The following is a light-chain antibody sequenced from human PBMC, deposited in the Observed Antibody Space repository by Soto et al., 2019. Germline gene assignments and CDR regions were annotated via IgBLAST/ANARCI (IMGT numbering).Light chain of an antibody. CDR1: QSISSH. J-gene: IGKJ5*01. V-gene: IGKV3-11*01. CDR2: DAS. CDR3: QERSNWPRIT. Sequence: EIVLTQSPATLSLSPGERATLSCRASQSISSHLVWYQQKPGQAPRLLIYDASNRATGIPARFSGSGSGTDFTLTISSLEPEDSAIYYCQERSNWPRITFGQGTRLEI.